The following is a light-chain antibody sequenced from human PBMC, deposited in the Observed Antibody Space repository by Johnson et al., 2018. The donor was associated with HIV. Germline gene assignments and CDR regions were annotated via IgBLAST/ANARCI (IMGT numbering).Light chain of an antibody. CDR3: GTWDSSLSAYV. Sequence: QSVLTQPPSVSAAPGQKVTISCSGSSSNIGNNYVSWYQQLPGTAPKLLIYDNNKRPSGIPDRFSGSTYGTSATLGITGLQTGDEADYFCGTWDSSLSAYVCGTGTKVTVL. CDR1: SSNIGNNY. V-gene: IGLV1-51*01. CDR2: DNN. J-gene: IGLJ1*01.